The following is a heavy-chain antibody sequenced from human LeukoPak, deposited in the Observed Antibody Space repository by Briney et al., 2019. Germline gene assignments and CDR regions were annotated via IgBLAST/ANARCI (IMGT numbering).Heavy chain of an antibody. CDR1: GGSISSSSYY. CDR3: AGVGGDTALHYFDY. J-gene: IGHJ4*02. CDR2: IYYSGST. D-gene: IGHD5-18*01. Sequence: SETLSLTCTVSGGSISSSSYYWGWIRQPPGKGLEWIGSIYYSGSTYYNPSLKSRVTISVDTSKNQFSLKLSSVTAADTAVYYCAGVGGDTALHYFDYWGQGTLVTVSS. V-gene: IGHV4-39*07.